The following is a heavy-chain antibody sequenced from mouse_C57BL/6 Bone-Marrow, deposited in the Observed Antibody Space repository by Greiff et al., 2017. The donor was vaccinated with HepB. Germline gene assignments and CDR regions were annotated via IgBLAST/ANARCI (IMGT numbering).Heavy chain of an antibody. CDR1: GYTFTDYN. CDR3: AREGYGDYSFAY. D-gene: IGHD2-13*01. J-gene: IGHJ3*01. CDR2: INPNNGGT. V-gene: IGHV1-22*01. Sequence: VQLQQSGPELVKPGASVKMSCKASGYTFTDYNMHWVKQSHGKSLEWIGYINPNNGGTSYNQKFKGKATLTVNKSSSTAYMELRSLTSEDSAIYYCAREGYGDYSFAYWGQGTLVTVSA.